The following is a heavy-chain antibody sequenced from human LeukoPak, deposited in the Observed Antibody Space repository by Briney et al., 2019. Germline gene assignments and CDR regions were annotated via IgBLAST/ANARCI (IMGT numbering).Heavy chain of an antibody. J-gene: IGHJ5*02. Sequence: GGSLILSCAASGFTFDDYAMHWVRQAPGKGLEWVSLISGDGGSTYYADSVKGRFTISRDNSKNSLYLQMNSLRTEDTALYYCAKDGYCSGGSCYLVGWFDPWGQGTLVTVSS. V-gene: IGHV3-43*02. CDR3: AKDGYCSGGSCYLVGWFDP. D-gene: IGHD2-15*01. CDR1: GFTFDDYA. CDR2: ISGDGGST.